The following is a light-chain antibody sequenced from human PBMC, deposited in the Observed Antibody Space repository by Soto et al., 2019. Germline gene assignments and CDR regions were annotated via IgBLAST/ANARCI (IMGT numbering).Light chain of an antibody. Sequence: DIPMTQSPSTLAASVGDRVTITCRASQSISTWLAWYQQKPGKAPKLLIYTASSLESGVPSRFSGSGSGTAFTLTISSLQPDDFATYYCQLYKRHSSYTCGQGTKLDIK. CDR1: QSISTW. CDR2: TAS. J-gene: IGKJ2*01. V-gene: IGKV1-5*03. CDR3: QLYKRHSSYT.